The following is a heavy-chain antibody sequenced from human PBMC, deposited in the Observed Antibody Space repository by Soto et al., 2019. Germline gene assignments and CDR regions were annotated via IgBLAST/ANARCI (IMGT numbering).Heavy chain of an antibody. CDR3: ARVREGVVVAATPNYYYYMDV. V-gene: IGHV4-59*12. Sequence: SETLSLTCTVSGGSINNYFWNWMRQPPGRGLEWLGYIYSSGATNYNPSLMSRVTMSVDTSKNQFSLKLNSVTAADTAVYYCARVREGVVVAATPNYYYYMDVWGKGTTVTVSS. CDR2: IYSSGAT. J-gene: IGHJ6*03. CDR1: GGSINNYF. D-gene: IGHD2-15*01.